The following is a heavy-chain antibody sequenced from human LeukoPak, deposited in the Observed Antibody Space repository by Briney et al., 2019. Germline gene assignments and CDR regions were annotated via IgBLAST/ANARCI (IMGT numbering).Heavy chain of an antibody. J-gene: IGHJ6*02. CDR1: GFTFSSYA. CDR2: ISYDGSNK. V-gene: IGHV3-30-3*01. Sequence: GGSLRLSCAASGFTFSSYAMPWVRQAPGKGLEWVAVISYDGSNKYYADSVKGRFTISRDNSKNTLYLQMNSLRAEDTAVYYCAREKARGYYYGMDVWGQGTTVTVSS. CDR3: AREKARGYYYGMDV. D-gene: IGHD3-10*01.